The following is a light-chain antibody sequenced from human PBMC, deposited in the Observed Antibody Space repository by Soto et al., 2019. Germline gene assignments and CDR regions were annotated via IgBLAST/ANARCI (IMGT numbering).Light chain of an antibody. CDR2: EVR. Sequence: QSDLTQPPSASGSPGQSVTISCTGTTSDIGRYNYVSWYQQHPGTAPKLIIYEVRKRPSGVPDRFSASKSANSASLTVSGLQPEDEADYYCGSYGGSNNWVFGGGTKLTVL. CDR3: GSYGGSNNWV. V-gene: IGLV2-8*01. J-gene: IGLJ3*02. CDR1: TSDIGRYNY.